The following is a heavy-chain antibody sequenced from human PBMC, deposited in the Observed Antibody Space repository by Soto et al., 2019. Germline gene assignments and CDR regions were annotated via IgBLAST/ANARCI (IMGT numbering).Heavy chain of an antibody. V-gene: IGHV3-74*01. CDR3: VREKVPATTYNWFDP. D-gene: IGHD4-4*01. J-gene: IGHJ5*02. CDR1: GFMFSSHW. CDR2: ISSDGSDT. Sequence: GGSLRLSCAASGFMFSSHWMHWVRQDPGKGLVWVSVISSDGSDTTYADSVKGRFTISRDNAKNTLYLEMNSLRAEDTAVYYCVREKVPATTYNWFDPWGQGTRVTVSS.